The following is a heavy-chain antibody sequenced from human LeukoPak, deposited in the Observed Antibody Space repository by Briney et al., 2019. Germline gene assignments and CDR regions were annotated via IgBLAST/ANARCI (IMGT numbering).Heavy chain of an antibody. Sequence: SETLSLTCSVSGGSVSSGSYYRSWIRQHPGKGLEWMGYISYSGSTNYNPSFKSRVTISVDTSKNQFSVKLSSVTAADTAVYYCARESYYGAGSSDYWGQGTLVTVSS. CDR1: GGSVSSGSYY. D-gene: IGHD3-10*01. J-gene: IGHJ4*02. V-gene: IGHV4-61*01. CDR3: ARESYYGAGSSDY. CDR2: ISYSGST.